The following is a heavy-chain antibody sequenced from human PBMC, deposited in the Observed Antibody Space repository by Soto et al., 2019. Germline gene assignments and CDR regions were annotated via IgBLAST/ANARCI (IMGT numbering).Heavy chain of an antibody. V-gene: IGHV3-7*01. CDR1: GFTFTNYW. Sequence: EVQLVESGGGLVQPGGSLRLSCAASGFTFTNYWMTWVRQAPGKGLEWVANIKQDGSEKYFVDSVKGRFTISRDNAKNSVYLQMNSLRGEDTAVYYCARGGRSDYWGQGTLVSVSS. J-gene: IGHJ4*02. CDR3: ARGGRSDY. CDR2: IKQDGSEK. D-gene: IGHD1-26*01.